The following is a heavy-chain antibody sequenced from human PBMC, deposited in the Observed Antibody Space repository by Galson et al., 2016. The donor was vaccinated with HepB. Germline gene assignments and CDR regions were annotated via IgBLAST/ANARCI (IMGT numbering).Heavy chain of an antibody. CDR3: ARGVTGTPYFDF. CDR1: GGSISSYF. V-gene: IGHV4-59*01. J-gene: IGHJ4*02. Sequence: ATLSLTCTVSGGSISSYFWSWIRQPPGKGLEWIGCIYKTGSTNYSPSLNSRVTLSVDTSKNQFSLKLGSVTAADTAVYYCARGVTGTPYFDFWGQGALVTVSS. D-gene: IGHD2-21*02. CDR2: IYKTGST.